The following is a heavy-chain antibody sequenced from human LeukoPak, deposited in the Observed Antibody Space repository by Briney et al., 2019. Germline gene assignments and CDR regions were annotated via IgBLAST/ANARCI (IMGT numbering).Heavy chain of an antibody. CDR2: IYYSGST. CDR1: GGSISSYY. J-gene: IGHJ4*02. CDR3: ARHWGAGTYYFEY. V-gene: IGHV4-59*08. D-gene: IGHD3-16*01. Sequence: SETLSLTCTVPGGSISSYYWSWIRQPLEKGLEWIGYIYYSGSTKYNPSLERRVTMSVDTSKNQFSLRLSSVAAADTAVYYCARHWGAGTYYFEYWGQGTLVTVSS.